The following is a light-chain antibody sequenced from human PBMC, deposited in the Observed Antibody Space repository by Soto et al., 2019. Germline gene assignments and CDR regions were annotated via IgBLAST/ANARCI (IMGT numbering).Light chain of an antibody. V-gene: IGKV3-20*01. CDR1: QTVSSY. J-gene: IGKJ4*01. CDR3: QQYRTSPVS. Sequence: EIVLTQSPGTLSLSPGERATLSCRAGQTVSSYLAWYQQKPGQAPRLLIYAASSRATAIPGRFSGSGSGTDFILTISRLEPEDFAVYYCQQYRTSPVSFGGGTKVEIK. CDR2: AAS.